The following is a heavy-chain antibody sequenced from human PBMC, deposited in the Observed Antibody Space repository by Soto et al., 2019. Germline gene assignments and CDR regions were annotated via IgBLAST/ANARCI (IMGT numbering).Heavy chain of an antibody. CDR2: LYLNDDK. Sequence: QITLKESGQTLVKPTQTLTLVCTLSGFSINNGAVGVGWIRQPPGKAPEWLALLYLNDDKWYSPSLRSRLSVTKDSSKHQVILATTHMAPMDAGTYYCAKRRAVSNNLVFVQWGQGGMVTVSS. V-gene: IGHV2-5*01. CDR1: GFSINNGAVG. CDR3: AKRRAVSNNLVFVQ. D-gene: IGHD4-4*01. J-gene: IGHJ4*02.